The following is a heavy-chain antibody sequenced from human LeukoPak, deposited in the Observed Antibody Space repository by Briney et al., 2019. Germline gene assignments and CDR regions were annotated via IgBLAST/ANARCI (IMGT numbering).Heavy chain of an antibody. CDR3: AKWRYSYGPGYFDY. J-gene: IGHJ4*02. D-gene: IGHD5-18*01. V-gene: IGHV3-23*01. Sequence: GGSLRLSCAGSGFTFSGYAMSWVRQAPGKGLEWVSGIGGTGDARAYADSVMGRSTISRDNSENTMYLQMNSLRVEDTAVYYCAKWRYSYGPGYFDYWGQGTLVTVSS. CDR2: IGGTGDAR. CDR1: GFTFSGYA.